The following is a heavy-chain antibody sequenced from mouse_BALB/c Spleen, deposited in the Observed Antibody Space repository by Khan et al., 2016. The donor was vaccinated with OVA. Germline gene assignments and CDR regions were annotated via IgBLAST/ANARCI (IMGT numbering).Heavy chain of an antibody. J-gene: IGHJ4*01. Sequence: QVQLKESGAELMKPGASVKISCKATGYTVSSYWIEWIKQRPGHGLEWIGEILPGSGSSKYNEKFKGKATFTEDTSSNTAYMQLSSLTSEDSAVYYCARRVTGGAMDFWGQGTSVTVSS. V-gene: IGHV1-9*01. CDR1: GYTVSSYW. CDR2: ILPGSGSS. CDR3: ARRVTGGAMDF.